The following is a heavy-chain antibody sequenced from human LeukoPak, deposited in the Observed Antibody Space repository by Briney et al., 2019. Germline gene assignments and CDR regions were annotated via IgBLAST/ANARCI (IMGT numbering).Heavy chain of an antibody. Sequence: SLRLSCAASGFTFSSYAMSWVRQAPGKGLEWVSGISWNSGSIGYADSVKGRFTISRDNAKNSLYLQMNSLRAEDTALYYCAKTPCSGGSCYFDYWGQGTLVTVSS. CDR2: ISWNSGSI. J-gene: IGHJ4*02. V-gene: IGHV3-9*01. CDR1: GFTFSSYA. CDR3: AKTPCSGGSCYFDY. D-gene: IGHD2-15*01.